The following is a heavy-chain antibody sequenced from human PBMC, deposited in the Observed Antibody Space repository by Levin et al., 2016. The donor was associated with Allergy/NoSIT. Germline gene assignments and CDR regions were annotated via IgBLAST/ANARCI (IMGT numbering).Heavy chain of an antibody. J-gene: IGHJ3*02. D-gene: IGHD3-22*01. CDR2: ISYDGSNK. CDR3: AREGGYDSSGYYYEGAFDI. Sequence: VRQAPGKGLEWVAVISYDGSNKYYADSVKGRFTISRDNSKNTLYLQMNSLRAEDTAVYYCAREGGYDSSGYYYEGAFDIWGQGTMVTVSS. V-gene: IGHV3-30-3*01.